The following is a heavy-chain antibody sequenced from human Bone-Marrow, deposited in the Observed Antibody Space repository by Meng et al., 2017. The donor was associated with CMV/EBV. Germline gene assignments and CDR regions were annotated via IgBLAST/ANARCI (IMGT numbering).Heavy chain of an antibody. CDR3: ARDDSSSRYWYFDL. D-gene: IGHD6-6*01. J-gene: IGHJ2*01. CDR1: GFTFSSYA. Sequence: LSLTCAASGFTFSSYAMHWVRQAPGKGLEWVAVISYDGSNKYYADSVKGRFTISRDNSKNTLYLQMNSLRAEDTAVYYCARDDSSSRYWYFDLWGRGTLVTVSS. V-gene: IGHV3-30*04. CDR2: ISYDGSNK.